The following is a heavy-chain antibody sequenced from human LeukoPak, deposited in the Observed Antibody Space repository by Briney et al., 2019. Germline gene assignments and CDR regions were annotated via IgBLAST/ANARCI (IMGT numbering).Heavy chain of an antibody. CDR1: GYAISSGYC. CDR2: AYHSGST. Sequence: PSETLSLTCAVSGYAISSGYCWGWIRQPPGKGLEWIGSAYHSGSTDYNPSLKSRVTISVDTSKNQFSLKVSSVTAADTAVHYGPSKEYTSSAPFNYWGKGPLVTVS. D-gene: IGHD6-6*01. CDR3: PSKEYTSSAPFNY. J-gene: IGHJ4*02. V-gene: IGHV4-38-2*01.